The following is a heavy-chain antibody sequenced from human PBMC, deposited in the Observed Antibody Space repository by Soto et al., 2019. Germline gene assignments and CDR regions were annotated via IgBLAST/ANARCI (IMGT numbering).Heavy chain of an antibody. CDR2: IWYDGRNK. D-gene: IGHD3-22*01. CDR3: AREETYYYDISGYYQRYYYYGMDV. Sequence: QVQLVESGGGVVQPGRSLRLSCAASGFTFSSYGMHWVRQAPGKGLEWVAVIWYDGRNKYYADSVKGRFTISRDNSKNTLYLQMNSLKAEDTAVYYCAREETYYYDISGYYQRYYYYGMDVWGQGTTVTVSS. J-gene: IGHJ6*02. V-gene: IGHV3-33*01. CDR1: GFTFSSYG.